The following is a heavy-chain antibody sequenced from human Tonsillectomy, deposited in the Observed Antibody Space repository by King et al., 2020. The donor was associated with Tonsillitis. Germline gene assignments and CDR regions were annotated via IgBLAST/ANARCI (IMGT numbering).Heavy chain of an antibody. V-gene: IGHV3-15*01. CDR2: IKSKNDGGTT. J-gene: IGHJ4*02. D-gene: IGHD3-10*01. CDR3: TTEKLWFAV. CDR1: GFTFSIAW. Sequence: VQLVESGGGLVKPGGSLRLSCAASGFTFSIAWMNWVRQAPGKGLEWVGRIKSKNDGGTTDYAVPVKGRFTISRNDSKNTVYLQMNSLETGDTAVYYCTTEKLWFAVGGQGTLVTVSS.